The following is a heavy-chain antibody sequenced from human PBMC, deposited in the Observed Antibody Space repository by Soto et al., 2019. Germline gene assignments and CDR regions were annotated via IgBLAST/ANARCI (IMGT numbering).Heavy chain of an antibody. CDR2: IFYRGST. V-gene: IGHV4-30-4*01. CDR3: GRTIRQALWSGYPRVTKYYFDC. D-gene: IGHD3-3*01. Sequence: PSETLSLTCTVSGGSISSCDYYWSWHRQPPGKGLKWMRYIFYRGSTYNNPSLMSRVTITLVTSKKQYTLMLRSVTAADAAVYYCGRTIRQALWSGYPRVTKYYFDCWGQGTLVTVSS. J-gene: IGHJ4*02. CDR1: GGSISSCDYY.